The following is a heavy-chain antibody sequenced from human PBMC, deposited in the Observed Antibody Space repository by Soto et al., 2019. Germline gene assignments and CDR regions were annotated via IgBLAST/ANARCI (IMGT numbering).Heavy chain of an antibody. J-gene: IGHJ4*02. Sequence: QVQLVQSGAEEKKPGASVKVSCKASGYTFTTYAMHWVRQAPGQRLEWMGWINAGNGNTKYSQKFQGRVTITRDTSASTAYMERSSLRSEDTAVYYCASLGLSGSYYFEREDYWGQGTLVTVSS. V-gene: IGHV1-3*05. CDR3: ASLGLSGSYYFEREDY. CDR1: GYTFTTYA. CDR2: INAGNGNT. D-gene: IGHD1-26*01.